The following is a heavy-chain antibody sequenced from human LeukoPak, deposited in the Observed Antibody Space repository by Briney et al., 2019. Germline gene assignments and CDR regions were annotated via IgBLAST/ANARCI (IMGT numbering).Heavy chain of an antibody. CDR2: ISGSGGST. CDR1: GFTFSSYG. CDR3: AKDPPLGVLGYSGSYRDY. V-gene: IGHV3-23*01. J-gene: IGHJ4*02. Sequence: GGSLRLSCAASGFTFSSYGMGWVRQAPGKGLEWVSAISGSGGSTYYADSVKGRFTISRDNSKNTLYLQMNSLRAEDTAVYYCAKDPPLGVLGYSGSYRDYWGQGTLVTVSS. D-gene: IGHD1-26*01.